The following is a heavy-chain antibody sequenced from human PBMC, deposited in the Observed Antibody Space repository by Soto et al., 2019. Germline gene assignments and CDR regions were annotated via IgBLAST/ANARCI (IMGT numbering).Heavy chain of an antibody. J-gene: IGHJ4*02. V-gene: IGHV5-51*01. Sequence: GESLKISCKGSGYSFTSYWIGWVRQMPGKGLEWMGIIYPGDSDTRYSPSFQGQVTISADKSISTAYLQWSSLKASDTAMYYCARLTYYDFWSGYPGFDYWGQGTLVTVSS. CDR3: ARLTYYDFWSGYPGFDY. CDR1: GYSFTSYW. D-gene: IGHD3-3*01. CDR2: IYPGDSDT.